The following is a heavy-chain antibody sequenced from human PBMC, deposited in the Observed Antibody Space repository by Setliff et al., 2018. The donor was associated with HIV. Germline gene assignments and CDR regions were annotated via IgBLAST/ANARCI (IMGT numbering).Heavy chain of an antibody. Sequence: SETLSLTCTVSGGSMSSQYWSWIRQPPGKGLEWIGYIYYSGSTNYNPSLKSRVTISVDTSKNQFSLKLSSVTAADTAVYYCARDHHGARRDYHYYYMDVWGKGTTVTVSS. J-gene: IGHJ6*03. V-gene: IGHV4-59*11. CDR1: GGSMSSQY. CDR3: ARDHHGARRDYHYYYMDV. CDR2: IYYSGST.